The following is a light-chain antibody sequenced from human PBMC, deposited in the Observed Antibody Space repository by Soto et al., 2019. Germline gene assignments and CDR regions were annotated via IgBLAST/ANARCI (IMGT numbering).Light chain of an antibody. CDR1: SGDIGAYNF. V-gene: IGLV2-14*01. J-gene: IGLJ2*01. CDR2: DVS. CDR3: SSYTTTFALV. Sequence: QSALTQPASVSGSPGQSITISCTGTSGDIGAYNFVSWYQQNPGKVPKLVIYDVSNRPPGVSNRFSGSKSGNTASLTISGLQAEDEADYYCSSYTTTFALVFGGGTQLTVL.